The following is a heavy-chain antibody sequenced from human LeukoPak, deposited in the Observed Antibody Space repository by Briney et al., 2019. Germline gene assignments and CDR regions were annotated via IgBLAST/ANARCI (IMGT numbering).Heavy chain of an antibody. J-gene: IGHJ6*03. CDR1: GGSISSYY. CDR2: IYTSGST. V-gene: IGHV4-4*07. Sequence: SETLSLTCTVSGGSISSYYWSWIRQPAGKGLEWIGRIYTSGSTNYNPSLKSRVTMSVDTSKNQFSLKPSSVTAADTAVYYCARGSSSWYKWPSYYYHYMDVWGKGTTVTVSS. CDR3: ARGSSSWYKWPSYYYHYMDV. D-gene: IGHD6-13*01.